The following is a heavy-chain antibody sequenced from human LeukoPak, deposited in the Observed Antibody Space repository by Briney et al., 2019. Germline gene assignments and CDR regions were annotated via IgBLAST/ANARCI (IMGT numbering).Heavy chain of an antibody. CDR3: ARDYGAWSY. CDR2: ISRRSSTI. D-gene: IGHD4-17*01. Sequence: GGSLRLSCTTSGFTFGDYAMSWFRQAPGKGLEWVSYISRRSSTIYYADSVKGRFTISRDNAKNSLYLQMNSLRAEDTAVYYCARDYGAWSYWGQGTLVTVSS. CDR1: GFTFGDYA. J-gene: IGHJ4*02. V-gene: IGHV3-48*01.